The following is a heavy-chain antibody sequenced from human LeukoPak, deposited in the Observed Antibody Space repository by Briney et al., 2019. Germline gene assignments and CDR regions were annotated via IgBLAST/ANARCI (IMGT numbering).Heavy chain of an antibody. CDR1: GGSISSYH. CDR2: IYYSGST. Sequence: SETLSLTCTVSGGSISSYHWSWIRQPPGKGLEWIGYIYYSGSTNYNPSLKSRVTISVDTSKNQFSLKLSSVTAADTAVYYCARPKLHMVRYAFDIWGQGTMVTVSS. D-gene: IGHD3-10*01. J-gene: IGHJ3*02. CDR3: ARPKLHMVRYAFDI. V-gene: IGHV4-59*01.